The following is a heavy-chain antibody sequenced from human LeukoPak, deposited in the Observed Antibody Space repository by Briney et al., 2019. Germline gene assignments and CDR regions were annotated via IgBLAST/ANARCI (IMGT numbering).Heavy chain of an antibody. CDR3: AQGRAEILRGY. CDR2: INPSSGGT. D-gene: IGHD6-6*01. Sequence: ASVKVSCKASGYTFTGYYMHWVRQAPGQGLEWMGWINPSSGGTNYAQKFQGRVTMTRDTSISTAYMELSRLRSDDTAVYYCAQGRAEILRGYWGQGTLVTVSS. V-gene: IGHV1-2*02. J-gene: IGHJ4*02. CDR1: GYTFTGYY.